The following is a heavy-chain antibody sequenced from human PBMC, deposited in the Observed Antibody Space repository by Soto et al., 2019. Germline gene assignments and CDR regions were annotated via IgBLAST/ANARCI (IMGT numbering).Heavy chain of an antibody. CDR3: AGEVPAAIEVHGYYGMDV. Sequence: PGGSLRLSCAASGFTFSSYWMSWVRQAPGKGLEWVANIKQDGSEKYYVDSVKGRFTISGDNAKNSLYLQMNSLRAEDTAVYYCAGEVPAAIEVHGYYGMDVWGQGTTVTVSS. J-gene: IGHJ6*02. D-gene: IGHD2-2*01. CDR1: GFTFSSYW. CDR2: IKQDGSEK. V-gene: IGHV3-7*04.